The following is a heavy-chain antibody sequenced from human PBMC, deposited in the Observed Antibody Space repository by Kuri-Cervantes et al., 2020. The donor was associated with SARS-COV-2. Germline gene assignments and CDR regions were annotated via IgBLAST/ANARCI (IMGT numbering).Heavy chain of an antibody. J-gene: IGHJ4*02. CDR3: ARHGVAPCQGGICYDSDH. CDR2: IDPSDSYT. Sequence: GESLKISCKGSGHSFTSYWISWVRQMPGKGLEWMGRIDPSDSYTNYSPSFQGHVTISADKSISTAYLQWSSLKASDTAMYYCARHGVAPCQGGICYDSDHWGQGTLVTVSS. D-gene: IGHD2-15*01. V-gene: IGHV5-10-1*01. CDR1: GHSFTSYW.